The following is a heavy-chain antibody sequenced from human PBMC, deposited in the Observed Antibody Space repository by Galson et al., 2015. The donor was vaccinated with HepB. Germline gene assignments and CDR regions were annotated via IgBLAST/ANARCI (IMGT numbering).Heavy chain of an antibody. V-gene: IGHV3-9*01. D-gene: IGHD2-15*01. CDR1: GFTFDDYA. Sequence: SLRLSCAASGFTFDDYAMHWVRQAPGKGLEWVSGISWNSGSIGYADSVKGRFTISRDNAKNSLYLQMNSLRAEDTALYYCAKDTGAGVVVAALDYWGQGTLVTVSS. CDR3: AKDTGAGVVVAALDY. CDR2: ISWNSGSI. J-gene: IGHJ4*02.